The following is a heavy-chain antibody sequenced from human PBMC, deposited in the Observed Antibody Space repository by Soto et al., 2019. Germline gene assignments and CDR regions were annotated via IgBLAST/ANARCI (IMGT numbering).Heavy chain of an antibody. CDR2: IYHSGST. J-gene: IGHJ4*02. Sequence: SETLSLTCAVSCGSISSGGYSWSWIRQPPGKGLEWIGYIYHSGSTYYNPSLKSRVTISVDTSKNQFSLKLSSVTAADTAMYYCARFNYFDYWGQGTLVTVSS. CDR1: CGSISSGGYS. V-gene: IGHV4-30-2*01. CDR3: ARFNYFDY.